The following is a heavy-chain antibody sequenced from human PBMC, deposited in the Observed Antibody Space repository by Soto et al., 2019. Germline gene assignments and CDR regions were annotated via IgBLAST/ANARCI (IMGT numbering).Heavy chain of an antibody. CDR1: GASISSYY. CDR2: MHHTQGT. D-gene: IGHD3-9*01. J-gene: IGHJ5*02. Sequence: SETLSLTCSVSGASISSYYWTWIRQPPGGGLEWIGYMHHTQGTNDNPSLRGRVHMSIDTSMNQFSLRLTSVTAADAAVYYCARVPFVGYFDWLDPWGHGTLVTVSS. CDR3: ARVPFVGYFDWLDP. V-gene: IGHV4-59*01.